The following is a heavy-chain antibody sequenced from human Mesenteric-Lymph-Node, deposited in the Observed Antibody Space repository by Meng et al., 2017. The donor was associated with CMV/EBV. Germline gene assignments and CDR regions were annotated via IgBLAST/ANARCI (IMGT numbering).Heavy chain of an antibody. CDR3: ARHQRWLKSEGGFNY. CDR2: INHSGST. D-gene: IGHD4-23*01. V-gene: IGHV4-34*01. CDR1: GGSFSGYY. Sequence: QVQLQQWGEGLLKPSEPLSLTCAVYGGSFSGYYWSWIRQPPGKGLEWIGEINHSGSTNYNPSLKSRVTISVDTSKNQFSLKLSSVTAADTAVYYCARHQRWLKSEGGFNYWGQGTLVTVSS. J-gene: IGHJ4*02.